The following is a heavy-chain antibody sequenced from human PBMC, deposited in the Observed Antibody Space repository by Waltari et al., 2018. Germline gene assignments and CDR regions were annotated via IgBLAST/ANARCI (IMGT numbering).Heavy chain of an antibody. D-gene: IGHD3-10*01. CDR1: SGSIFSHD. CDR3: ARFAGGRYFDY. V-gene: IGHV4-59*11. Sequence: QLQLQESGPGLVKPSETLSLTCPVSSGSIFSHDWSWIRQPPGKGLEWIGHIQYTGSTNYNPSLKSRVTVSLDTSKKQFSLTLSSLTAADTAVYYCARFAGGRYFDYWAQGTLVTVSS. J-gene: IGHJ4*02. CDR2: IQYTGST.